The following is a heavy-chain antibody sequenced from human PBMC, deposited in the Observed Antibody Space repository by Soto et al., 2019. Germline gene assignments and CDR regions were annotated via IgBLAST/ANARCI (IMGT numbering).Heavy chain of an antibody. CDR2: IFYSGST. CDR1: GGSISSYY. D-gene: IGHD2-15*01. CDR3: ARRLSWVAGMDV. V-gene: IGHV4-59*08. J-gene: IGHJ6*02. Sequence: PSETLSLTCTVSGGSISSYYWSWIRQPPGKGLEWIGYIFYSGSTNYNPSLKSRVTISVDTSKNQFSLKLSSVTAADTAVYYCARRLSWVAGMDVWGQGTTVTVSS.